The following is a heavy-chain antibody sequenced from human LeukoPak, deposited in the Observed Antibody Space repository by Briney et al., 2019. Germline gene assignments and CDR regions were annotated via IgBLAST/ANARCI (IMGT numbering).Heavy chain of an antibody. V-gene: IGHV1-69*05. CDR2: IIPIFGTA. D-gene: IGHD2-2*02. Sequence: ASVKVSCKASGGTFSSYAISWVRQAPGQGLEWMGGIIPIFGTANYAQKFQGRVTITTDESTSTAYMELSSLRSEDTAVYYCARGAFMGYCSSTSYYKFDYWGQGTLVTVSS. CDR1: GGTFSSYA. J-gene: IGHJ4*02. CDR3: ARGAFMGYCSSTSYYKFDY.